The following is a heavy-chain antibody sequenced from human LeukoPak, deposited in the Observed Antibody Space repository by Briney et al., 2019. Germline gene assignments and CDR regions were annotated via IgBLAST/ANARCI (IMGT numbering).Heavy chain of an antibody. V-gene: IGHV3-30*02. CDR3: AKDTDYYGSGSPTTHFDY. Sequence: GGSLRLSCGASGFTFSTYGMHWLRQARGEGPEGVALIRYDGSNKYYADSVKGRFTICRDNSKNTLYLQMKSLRAEDTAGYYCAKDTDYYGSGSPTTHFDYWGQGTLVTVSS. CDR1: GFTFSTYG. D-gene: IGHD3-10*01. J-gene: IGHJ4*02. CDR2: IRYDGSNK.